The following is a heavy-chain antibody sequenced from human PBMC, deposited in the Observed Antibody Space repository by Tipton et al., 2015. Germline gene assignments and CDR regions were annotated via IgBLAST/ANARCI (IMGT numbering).Heavy chain of an antibody. CDR3: AGGVVSATRESY. CDR2: ITSSGGST. D-gene: IGHD2-15*01. V-gene: IGHV3-23*01. CDR1: GFTFINYA. Sequence: GSLRLSCAASGFTFINYAMSWVRQAPGKGLEWVAAITSSGGSTHYADSVKGRFTISRDTSGNTLYLQMNSLRAEDTAVYYCAGGVVSATRESYWGQGTLVTVSS. J-gene: IGHJ4*02.